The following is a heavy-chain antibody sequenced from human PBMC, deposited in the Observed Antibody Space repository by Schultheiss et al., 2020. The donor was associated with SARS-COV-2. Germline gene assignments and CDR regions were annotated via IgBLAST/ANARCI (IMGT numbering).Heavy chain of an antibody. D-gene: IGHD3-22*01. V-gene: IGHV3-23*01. Sequence: GGSLRLSCAASGFTFSSYAMSWVRQAPGKGLEYVSAISSNGGSTYYADSVKGRFTISRDNSKNTLCLQMNSLRAEDTAVYYCAKDGAIVVVPIDYWGQGTLVTVSS. CDR2: ISSNGGST. CDR3: AKDGAIVVVPIDY. J-gene: IGHJ4*02. CDR1: GFTFSSYA.